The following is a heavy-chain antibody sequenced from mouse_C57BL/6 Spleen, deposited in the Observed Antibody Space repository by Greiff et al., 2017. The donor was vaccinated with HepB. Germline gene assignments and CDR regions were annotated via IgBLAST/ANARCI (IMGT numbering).Heavy chain of an antibody. V-gene: IGHV5-9-1*02. CDR1: GFTFSSYA. CDR3: TRSPSTMVRAWFAY. Sequence: DVMLVESGEGLVKPGGSLKLSCAASGFTFSSYAMSWVRQTPEKRLEWVAYISSGGDYIYYADTVKGRFTISRDNARNTLYLQMSSLKSEDTAMYYCTRSPSTMVRAWFAYWGQGTLVTVSA. D-gene: IGHD2-2*01. J-gene: IGHJ3*01. CDR2: ISSGGDYI.